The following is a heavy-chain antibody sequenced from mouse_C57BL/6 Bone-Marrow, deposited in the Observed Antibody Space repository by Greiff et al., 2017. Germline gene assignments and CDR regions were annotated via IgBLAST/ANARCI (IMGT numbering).Heavy chain of an antibody. V-gene: IGHV1-55*01. CDR1: GYTFTSYW. CDR3: ARTGSSLYYAMDC. CDR2: IYPGSGST. D-gene: IGHD1-1*01. Sequence: QVQLQQPGAELVKPGASVKMSCKASGYTFTSYWITWVKQRPGQGLEWIGDIYPGSGSTNYNEKFKSKATLTVDTSSSTAYMQLSSLTSEDSAVYYCARTGSSLYYAMDCWGQGTSVTVSS. J-gene: IGHJ4*01.